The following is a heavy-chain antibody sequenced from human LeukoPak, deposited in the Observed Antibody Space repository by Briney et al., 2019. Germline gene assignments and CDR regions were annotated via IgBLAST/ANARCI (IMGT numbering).Heavy chain of an antibody. CDR3: ARGAVPAAAIQSIDY. D-gene: IGHD2-2*01. V-gene: IGHV1-2*02. J-gene: IGHJ4*02. Sequence: ASVKVSCKASGYTFTGYYMHWVRQAPGQGLEWMGWINPNSGGTNYAQKFQGRVTMTRDTSISTAYMELGRLRSDDTAVYYCARGAVPAAAIQSIDYWGQGTLVTVSS. CDR1: GYTFTGYY. CDR2: INPNSGGT.